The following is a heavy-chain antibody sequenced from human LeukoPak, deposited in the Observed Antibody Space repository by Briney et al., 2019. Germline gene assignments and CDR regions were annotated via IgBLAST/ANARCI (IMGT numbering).Heavy chain of an antibody. V-gene: IGHV3-33*06. D-gene: IGHD2-8*02. CDR3: AKRAGGVYYYYYMDV. CDR2: IWYDGSNK. CDR1: GFTFSSYG. Sequence: GGSLRLSCAASGFTFSSYGMHWVRQAPGKGLEWVAVIWYDGSNKYYADSVKGRFTISRDNSKNTLYLQMNSLRAEDTAVYYCAKRAGGVYYYYYMDVWGKGTTVTVSS. J-gene: IGHJ6*03.